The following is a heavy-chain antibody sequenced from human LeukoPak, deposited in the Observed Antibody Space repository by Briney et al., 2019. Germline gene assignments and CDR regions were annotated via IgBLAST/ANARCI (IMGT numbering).Heavy chain of an antibody. V-gene: IGHV1-8*01. D-gene: IGHD6-6*01. CDR1: GYTFTSYD. CDR2: MNPNSGNT. Sequence: GASVKVSCKASGYTFTSYDINWVRQATGQGLEWMGWMNPNSGNTGYAQKFQGRVTMTRNTSISTAYMELSSLRSEDTAVYYCARGPIAALYWYFDLWGRGTLVTVSP. J-gene: IGHJ2*01. CDR3: ARGPIAALYWYFDL.